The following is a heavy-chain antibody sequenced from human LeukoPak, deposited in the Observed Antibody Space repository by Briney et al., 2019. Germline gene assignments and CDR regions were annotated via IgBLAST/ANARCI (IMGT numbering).Heavy chain of an antibody. V-gene: IGHV1-18*01. J-gene: IGHJ6*02. D-gene: IGHD3-10*01. CDR3: ARDRGSMVRGTSYHYYGMDV. Sequence: ASVKVSCKASGYTFTSYGISWVRQAPGQGLEWMGWISAYNGNTNYAQKLQGRVTMTTDTSTSTAYMELRSLRSDDTAVYYCARDRGSMVRGTSYHYYGMDVWGQGTTVTVSS. CDR2: ISAYNGNT. CDR1: GYTFTSYG.